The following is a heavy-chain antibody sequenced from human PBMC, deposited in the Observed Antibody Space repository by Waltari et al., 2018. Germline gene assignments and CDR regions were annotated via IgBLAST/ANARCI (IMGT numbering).Heavy chain of an antibody. CDR2: ISAYNGNT. CDR3: ARGPYYYDSSRGWFDP. CDR1: GYTFTSYG. J-gene: IGHJ5*02. V-gene: IGHV1-18*01. Sequence: QVQLVQSAAEVKKPGASVKVSCKASGYTFTSYGIRCVRAAPGQGLEWMGWISAYNGNTNYAQKLQGRVTMTTDTSTSTAYMELRSLRSDDTAVYYCARGPYYYDSSRGWFDPWGQGTLVTVSS. D-gene: IGHD3-22*01.